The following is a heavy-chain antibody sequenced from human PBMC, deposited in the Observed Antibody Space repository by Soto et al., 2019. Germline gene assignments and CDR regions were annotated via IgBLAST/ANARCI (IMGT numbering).Heavy chain of an antibody. D-gene: IGHD3-10*01. CDR1: GFTFSSYA. Sequence: PVGSLRLSCAASGFTFSSYAMHWVRQAPGKGLEWVAVISYDGSNKYYADSVKGRFTISRDNSKNTLYLQMNSLRAEDTAVYYCARRLFYGPSVDYWGQGTLVTVSS. CDR2: ISYDGSNK. CDR3: ARRLFYGPSVDY. J-gene: IGHJ4*02. V-gene: IGHV3-30-3*01.